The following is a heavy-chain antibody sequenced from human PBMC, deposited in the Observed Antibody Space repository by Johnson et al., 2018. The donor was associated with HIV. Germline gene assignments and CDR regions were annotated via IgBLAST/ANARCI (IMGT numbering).Heavy chain of an antibody. CDR1: GFTFSSYA. J-gene: IGHJ3*02. CDR2: ISYDGSNK. Sequence: QVQLVESGGGVVQPGRSLRLSCAASGFTFSSYAMHWVRQAPGKGLDWVAVISYDGSNKYYAATVKGTFTIARDNSKNTLYLQMNSLRAEDSAVYYCAREGYSGSPNGRGAFDIWGQGTMVTVSS. V-gene: IGHV3-30*14. D-gene: IGHD1-26*01. CDR3: AREGYSGSPNGRGAFDI.